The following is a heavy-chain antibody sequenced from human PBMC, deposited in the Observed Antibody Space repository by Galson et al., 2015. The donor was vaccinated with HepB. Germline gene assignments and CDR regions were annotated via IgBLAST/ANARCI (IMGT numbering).Heavy chain of an antibody. Sequence: PRLSCAASGFTFSEHSMSWIRQVPGKGLEWVAYIRGDTGVTHYADSVKGRFTISRDNAKNSLYLQMNSLRAEDTAVYYCARDSMSSSFGSWGQGSLVTVSS. CDR2: IRGDTGVT. V-gene: IGHV3-11*05. D-gene: IGHD3-3*02. CDR1: GFTFSEHS. CDR3: ARDSMSSSFGS. J-gene: IGHJ5*02.